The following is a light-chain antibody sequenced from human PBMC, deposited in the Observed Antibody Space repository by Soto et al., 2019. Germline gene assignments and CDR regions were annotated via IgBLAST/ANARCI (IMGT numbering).Light chain of an antibody. J-gene: IGKJ4*01. CDR3: QQANSFPLT. V-gene: IGKV1-12*01. Sequence: DIQMTHSPSSVSASVGDRVTITCRACQGISSWLSWYQQKPGKAPNLLIHTASSLQSGVPSRFSGSRSGKDFTLTISSLQPEDFATYYCQQANSFPLTFGGGTKVEIK. CDR1: QGISSW. CDR2: TAS.